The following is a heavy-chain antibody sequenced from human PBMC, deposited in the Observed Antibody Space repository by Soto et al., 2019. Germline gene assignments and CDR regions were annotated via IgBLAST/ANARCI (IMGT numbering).Heavy chain of an antibody. D-gene: IGHD1-1*01. CDR3: VNWNDEDVD. Sequence: EVHLLESGGDLVQPGGSLRLSCVASGFSFTKYAMTWVRQAPGKGLEWVATISGSAISTEYADSVKGRFTISRDNSKNTLFLQMQRLRAEDTATYYCVNWNDEDVDWGQGTLVSVSS. V-gene: IGHV3-23*01. CDR1: GFSFTKYA. J-gene: IGHJ4*01. CDR2: ISGSAIST.